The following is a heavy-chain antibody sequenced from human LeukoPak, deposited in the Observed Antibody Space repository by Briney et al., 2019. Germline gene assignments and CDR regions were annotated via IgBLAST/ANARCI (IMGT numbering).Heavy chain of an antibody. CDR2: ISSNGGST. J-gene: IGHJ4*02. CDR1: GFTFSSYA. CDR3: VKGGGREMATFFDY. Sequence: PGGSLRLSCSASGFTFSSYAMHWVRQAPGKGLEYVSAISSNGGSTYYADSVKGRFTISRDNSKNTLYLQMSSLRAEDTAVYYCVKGGGREMATFFDYWGQGTLVTVSS. V-gene: IGHV3-64D*06. D-gene: IGHD5-24*01.